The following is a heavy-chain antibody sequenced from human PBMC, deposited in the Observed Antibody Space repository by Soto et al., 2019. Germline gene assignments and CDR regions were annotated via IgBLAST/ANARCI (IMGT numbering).Heavy chain of an antibody. CDR3: ARDRRGAMVTFYYYYYYGMDV. D-gene: IGHD5-18*01. V-gene: IGHV1-18*01. CDR1: GYTFTSYG. CDR2: ISAYNGNT. Sequence: GASVKVSCKSSGYTFTSYGISWVRQAPGQGLEWMGWISAYNGNTNYAQKLQGRVTMTTDTSTSTAYMELRSLRSDDTAVYYCARDRRGAMVTFYYYYYYGMDVWGQGTTVTVSS. J-gene: IGHJ6*02.